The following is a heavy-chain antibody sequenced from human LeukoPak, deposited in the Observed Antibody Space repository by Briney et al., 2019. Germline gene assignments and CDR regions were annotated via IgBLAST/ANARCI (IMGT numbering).Heavy chain of an antibody. CDR3: ARLLWGLYDSTYAFDI. CDR1: GGSISSSTDS. CDR2: IYYSGST. J-gene: IGHJ3*02. Sequence: SETLSLTCTVSGGSISSSTDSWDWIRQPPGKGLEWIGSIYYSGSTYYNPSLKSRVTISVDTSKNQFSLKLSSVTAADTAVYYCARLLWGLYDSTYAFDIWGQGTMVTVSS. D-gene: IGHD3-22*01. V-gene: IGHV4-39*07.